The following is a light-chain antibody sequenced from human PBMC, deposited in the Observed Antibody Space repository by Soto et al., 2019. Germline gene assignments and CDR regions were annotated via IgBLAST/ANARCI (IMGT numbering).Light chain of an antibody. V-gene: IGLV2-14*01. J-gene: IGLJ2*01. CDR1: SSDVGGYNY. CDR2: DVS. Sequence: QSALTQPASVSGSPGQSITISCTGTSSDVGGYNYVSWYQQHPGKAPKLMIYDVSNRPSGVSNRFSGSKSGNTASLTISGIQAEDEADYYCSSYTSSSTLVFGGGTKGTVL. CDR3: SSYTSSSTLV.